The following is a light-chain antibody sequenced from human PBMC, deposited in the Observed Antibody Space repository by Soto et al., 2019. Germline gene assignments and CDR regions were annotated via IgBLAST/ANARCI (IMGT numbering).Light chain of an antibody. Sequence: DIVMTQSPDSLAVSLGERATINCKSSRSVLYSSNNKNYLAWYQQKPGQPPKLLIYWASSRESGVPDRFSGSGSGTEFTLTIDSLQAEDVAVYYCQQYYSTPFTFGPGTKVDI. V-gene: IGKV4-1*01. CDR3: QQYYSTPFT. CDR2: WAS. CDR1: RSVLYSSNNKNY. J-gene: IGKJ3*01.